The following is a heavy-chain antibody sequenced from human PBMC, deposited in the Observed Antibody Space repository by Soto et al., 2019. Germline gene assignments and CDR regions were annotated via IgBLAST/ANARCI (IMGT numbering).Heavy chain of an antibody. CDR3: AREVGAPSGWLDP. CDR2: ISASGGST. J-gene: IGHJ5*02. Sequence: EVQMVESGGGLVKLGGSQRLSCKALKFAITSHVMTWVRQAPGKGLEWVSGISASGGSTFYADSVLGRFTISRDNSKNILYLQMDNLRDEDTALYYCAREVGAPSGWLDPWGQGTQVTVSS. CDR1: KFAITSHV. V-gene: IGHV3-23*04. D-gene: IGHD1-26*01.